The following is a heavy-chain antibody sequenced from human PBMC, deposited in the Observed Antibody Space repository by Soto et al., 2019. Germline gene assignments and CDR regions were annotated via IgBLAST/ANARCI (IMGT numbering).Heavy chain of an antibody. CDR2: IDNGGTNT. CDR1: GYNFGGFW. V-gene: IGHV3-74*01. Sequence: XGSLRLSCAGSGYNFGGFWMHCVRQAPGKGLVWVSRIDNGGTNTVYEDAVKGRFTISGDNAKNTLYLQMNSLRAEDTAVYYCAKDRGRHDAFNICGRGTMVNVSS. CDR3: AKDRGRHDAFNI. J-gene: IGHJ3*02.